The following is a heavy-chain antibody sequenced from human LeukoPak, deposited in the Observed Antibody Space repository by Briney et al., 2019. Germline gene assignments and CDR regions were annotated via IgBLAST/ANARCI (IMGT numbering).Heavy chain of an antibody. CDR1: GFTVSRNY. CDR3: AREGGYVFDY. D-gene: IGHD5-12*01. J-gene: IGHJ4*02. V-gene: IGHV3-53*01. Sequence: GGSLRLSCAVSGFTVSRNYMSWVRQAPGKGLEWVSVIYSGGSTDYADSVKGRFTISRDNSKNTVYLQMNSLRPEDTAMYYCAREGGYVFDYWGQGTLVAVSS. CDR2: IYSGGST.